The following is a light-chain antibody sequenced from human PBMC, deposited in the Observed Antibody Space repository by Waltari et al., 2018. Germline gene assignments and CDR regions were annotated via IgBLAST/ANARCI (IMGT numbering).Light chain of an antibody. CDR3: MQGIEYPFT. CDR1: QSLFDSDDGHTY. Sequence: DILMTQTPLSLPVSPGEPASISCRSSQSLFDSDDGHTYLDCYLQKPGLSPQLLIYEVSKRASGVPDRFSGSGSDTDFTLKISRVEAEDVGFYYCMQGIEYPFTFGPGTRLDI. J-gene: IGKJ3*01. V-gene: IGKV2-40*01. CDR2: EVS.